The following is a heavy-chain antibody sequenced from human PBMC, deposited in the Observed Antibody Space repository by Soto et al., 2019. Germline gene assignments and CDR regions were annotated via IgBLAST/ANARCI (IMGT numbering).Heavy chain of an antibody. CDR3: AREDSSGYTALDY. J-gene: IGHJ4*02. CDR2: IYHSGST. CDR1: GGSISSGGYS. Sequence: SETLSLTCAVSGGSISSGGYSWSWIRQPPGKGLEWIGYIYHSGSTYYNPSLKSRVTISVDRSKNQFSLKLSSVTAADTAVYYCAREDSSGYTALDYWGQGTLVTVSS. V-gene: IGHV4-30-2*01. D-gene: IGHD3-22*01.